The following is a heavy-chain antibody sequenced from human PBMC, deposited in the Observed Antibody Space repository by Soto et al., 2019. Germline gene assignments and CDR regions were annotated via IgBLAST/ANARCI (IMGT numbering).Heavy chain of an antibody. V-gene: IGHV3-21*01. CDR2: ISSSSSYI. CDR1: GFTFSSYS. Sequence: EVQLVESGGGLVKPGGSLRLSCAASGFTFSSYSMNWVRQAPGKGLEWVSSISSSSSYIYYADSVKGRFTISRDNAKNSLYLQMNSLRAEDTAVYYCARDRERFLEWLPTAYYYYGMDVWGQGTTVTVSS. CDR3: ARDRERFLEWLPTAYYYYGMDV. J-gene: IGHJ6*02. D-gene: IGHD3-3*01.